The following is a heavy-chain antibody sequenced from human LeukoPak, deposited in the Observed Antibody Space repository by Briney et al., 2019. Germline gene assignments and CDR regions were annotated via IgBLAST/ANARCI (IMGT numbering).Heavy chain of an antibody. V-gene: IGHV4-34*01. D-gene: IGHD2-15*01. J-gene: IGHJ3*02. CDR2: INHSGST. CDR3: ARGYCRGGTCYYDAFDI. CDR1: GGSFSGYY. Sequence: PSETLSLTCAVYGGSFSGYYWSWIRQPPGKGLEWIGEINHSGSTNYNPSLKSRVTISVDTSKNQFSLKLSSVTAADTAVYYCARGYCRGGTCYYDAFDIWGQGTMVTVSS.